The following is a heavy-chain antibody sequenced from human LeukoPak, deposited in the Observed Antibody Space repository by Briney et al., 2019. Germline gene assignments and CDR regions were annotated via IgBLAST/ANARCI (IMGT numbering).Heavy chain of an antibody. J-gene: IGHJ4*02. CDR3: ARHEDYDFLFDY. Sequence: SETLSLTCAVSGYSISSGYYWGWIRQPPGKGVEWIGSIYHSGSSYYNPSLKSRVTISVDTSKNQFSLKLSSVTAADTAVYYCARHEDYDFLFDYWGQGTLVTVSS. CDR2: IYHSGSS. V-gene: IGHV4-38-2*01. CDR1: GYSISSGYY. D-gene: IGHD3-3*01.